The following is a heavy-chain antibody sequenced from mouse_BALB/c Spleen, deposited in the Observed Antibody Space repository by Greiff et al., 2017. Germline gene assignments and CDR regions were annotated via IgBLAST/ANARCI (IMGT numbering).Heavy chain of an antibody. V-gene: IGHV1-7*01. CDR2: INPSTGYT. J-gene: IGHJ3*01. Sequence: VQLQQSGAELAKPGASVKMSCKASGYTFTSYWMHWVKQRPGQGLEWIGYINPSTGYTEYNQKFKDKATLTADKSSSTAYMQLSSLTSEDSAVYYCARILDSSGYVGFAYWGQGTLVTVSA. D-gene: IGHD3-2*01. CDR3: ARILDSSGYVGFAY. CDR1: GYTFTSYW.